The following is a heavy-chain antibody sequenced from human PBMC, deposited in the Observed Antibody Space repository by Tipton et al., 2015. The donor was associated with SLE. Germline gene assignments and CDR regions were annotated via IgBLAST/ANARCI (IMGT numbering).Heavy chain of an antibody. D-gene: IGHD3-9*01. CDR2: IYSGGST. V-gene: IGHV3-23*03. CDR1: GFTFSSYA. J-gene: IGHJ6*03. Sequence: SLRLSCTASGFTFSSYAMSWVRQAPGKGLEWVSVIYSGGSTYYADSVKGRFTISRDNSRNFLYQQMNSLRPEDMAVYYCVRNMSVLRYFDWLGRYYYYMDVWGKGTTVTVSS. CDR3: VRNMSVLRYFDWLGRYYYYMDV.